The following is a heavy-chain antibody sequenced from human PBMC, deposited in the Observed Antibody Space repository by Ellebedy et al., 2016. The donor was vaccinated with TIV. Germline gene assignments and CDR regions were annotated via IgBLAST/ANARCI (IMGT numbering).Heavy chain of an antibody. J-gene: IGHJ3*02. CDR1: GLTFSSHV. V-gene: IGHV3-23*01. CDR2: LSGIDGST. Sequence: PGGSLRLSCAASGLTFSSHVVTWVRQAPGKGLEWVSTLSGIDGSTYYADSVKGRFTISRDSSRKTLYLQMNSLRAEDTAVYFCAREGYSSGRCGAFDIWGQGTMVTVSS. D-gene: IGHD6-19*01. CDR3: AREGYSSGRCGAFDI.